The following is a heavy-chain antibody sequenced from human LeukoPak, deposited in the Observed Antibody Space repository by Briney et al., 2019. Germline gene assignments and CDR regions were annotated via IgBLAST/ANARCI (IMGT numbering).Heavy chain of an antibody. J-gene: IGHJ4*02. CDR1: GGSVSGYY. CDR3: ASGSSWYASDY. CDR2: INHSGST. D-gene: IGHD6-13*01. Sequence: SETLSPTCAVYGGSVSGYYWIWIRQPPGKGLEWIGEINHSGSTNYNPSLKSRVTISVDTSKNQFSLKLSSVTAADTAVYYCASGSSWYASDYWGQGTLVTVSS. V-gene: IGHV4-34*01.